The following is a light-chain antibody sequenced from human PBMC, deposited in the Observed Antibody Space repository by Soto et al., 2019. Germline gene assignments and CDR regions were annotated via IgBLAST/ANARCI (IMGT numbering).Light chain of an antibody. CDR3: QQSYNTPTWT. V-gene: IGKV1-39*01. CDR2: AAS. Sequence: GDRVTITCRASQNIDTYLHWYQQIPGRAPKLLIYAASSLQGGVPSRFSGSGSGTDFTLTITNLQPEDFAVYYCQQSYNTPTWTFGQGTRVEIK. CDR1: QNIDTY. J-gene: IGKJ1*01.